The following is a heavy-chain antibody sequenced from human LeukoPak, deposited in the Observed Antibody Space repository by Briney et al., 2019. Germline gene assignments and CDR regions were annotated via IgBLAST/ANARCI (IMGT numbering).Heavy chain of an antibody. CDR3: TREEGGATDY. J-gene: IGHJ4*02. CDR2: IRSKAYGGTT. CDR1: GFSFGEYA. Sequence: GGSLRLSCTASGFSFGEYAMSWVRQAPGKGLEWVGFIRSKAYGGTTEYAASVKGTFTISRDDSKSIAYLQMNSLKTEDTAIYYCTREEGGATDYWGQGTLVTVSS. V-gene: IGHV3-49*04. D-gene: IGHD1-26*01.